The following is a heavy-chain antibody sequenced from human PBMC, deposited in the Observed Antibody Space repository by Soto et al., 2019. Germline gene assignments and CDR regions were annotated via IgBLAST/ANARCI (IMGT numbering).Heavy chain of an antibody. D-gene: IGHD3-10*01. CDR3: ARGINYYASGDDAFDI. V-gene: IGHV1-8*01. Sequence: QVQLVQSGAEVKKPGASVKVSCKASGYTFTSYDINWVRQATGQGLEWMGWMNPNSGNTGYAQTSQGRVTLTRNTSISTAYMELSSLSSEDTAVYYCARGINYYASGDDAFDIWGQGTMVTVSS. CDR1: GYTFTSYD. CDR2: MNPNSGNT. J-gene: IGHJ3*02.